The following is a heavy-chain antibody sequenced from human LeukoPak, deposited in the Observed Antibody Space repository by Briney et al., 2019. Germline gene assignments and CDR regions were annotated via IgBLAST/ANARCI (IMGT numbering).Heavy chain of an antibody. CDR2: IRYDGSNK. Sequence: GGSLRLSCAASGFPFGSHAMKWVRQAPGKGLEWVAFIRYDGSNKYYADSVKGRFTISRDNSKNTLYLQMNSLRAEDTAVYYCASYRTIFGVVTLWGKGTTVTVSS. V-gene: IGHV3-30*02. CDR1: GFPFGSHA. D-gene: IGHD3-3*01. J-gene: IGHJ6*04. CDR3: ASYRTIFGVVTL.